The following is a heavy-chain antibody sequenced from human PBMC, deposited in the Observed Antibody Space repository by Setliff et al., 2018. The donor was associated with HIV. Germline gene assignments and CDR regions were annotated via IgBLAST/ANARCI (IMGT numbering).Heavy chain of an antibody. V-gene: IGHV3-11*04. J-gene: IGHJ4*02. CDR1: GFVFSDYY. D-gene: IGHD3-3*01. CDR3: AKDRSEITIFGVIISH. CDR2: ISSSGSTI. Sequence: GSLRLSCVASGFVFSDYYMTWIRQAPGKGLEWISDISSSGSTIYYADSVRGRFTISRDNSKNTLYLQMNSLRAEDTAVYYCAKDRSEITIFGVIISHWGQGSLVTVSS.